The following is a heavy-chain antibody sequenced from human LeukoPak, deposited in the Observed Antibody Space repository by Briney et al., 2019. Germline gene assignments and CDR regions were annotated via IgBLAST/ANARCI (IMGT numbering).Heavy chain of an antibody. CDR3: ARGMGSTWYWFDP. Sequence: SETLSLTCTVSCGSISSYYWTWIRQSPGKGLEWIGHINYSGSANYNPSLWSRVTISVDTSKNQFSLNLSSVTAADTAVYYCARGMGSTWYWFDPWGQGTLVTVSS. CDR2: INYSGSA. J-gene: IGHJ5*02. D-gene: IGHD6-13*01. CDR1: CGSISSYY. V-gene: IGHV4-59*01.